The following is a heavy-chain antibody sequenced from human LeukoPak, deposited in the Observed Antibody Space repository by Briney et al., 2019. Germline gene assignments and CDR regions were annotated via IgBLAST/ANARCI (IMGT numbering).Heavy chain of an antibody. Sequence: GRSLRLSCAASGFTFSSYAMHWVRQAPGKGLEWVAVISYDGSNKYYADSVKGRFTISRDNSKNTLYLQMNSLRAEDTAVYYCARVSYSGYDYTSPFAYWGQGTLVTVSS. J-gene: IGHJ4*02. D-gene: IGHD5-12*01. CDR3: ARVSYSGYDYTSPFAY. CDR1: GFTFSSYA. CDR2: ISYDGSNK. V-gene: IGHV3-30-3*01.